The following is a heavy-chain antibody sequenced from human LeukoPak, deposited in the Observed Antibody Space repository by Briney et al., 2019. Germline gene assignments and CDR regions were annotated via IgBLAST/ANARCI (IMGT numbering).Heavy chain of an antibody. Sequence: SETLSLTCTVSGGSISSHYWSWIRQPPGKGLEWIGYIYYSGGTNYNPSLKSRVTISVDTSKNQFSLKLSSVTAADTAVYYCARDKVFYDSSGYYSGYFDYWGQGTLVTVSS. CDR3: ARDKVFYDSSGYYSGYFDY. CDR1: GGSISSHY. V-gene: IGHV4-59*11. J-gene: IGHJ4*02. D-gene: IGHD3-22*01. CDR2: IYYSGGT.